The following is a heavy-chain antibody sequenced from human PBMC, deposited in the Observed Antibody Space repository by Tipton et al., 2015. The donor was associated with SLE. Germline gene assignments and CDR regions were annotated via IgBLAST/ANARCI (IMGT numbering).Heavy chain of an antibody. CDR3: ARDGGITTDIDV. CDR1: GDSISGYY. Sequence: TLSLTCNVSGDSISGYYWNWIRQPPGKGLEWVGFISYSGNTNYNPSLKSRVTISIDTSNNLFYLRLMSVTAADTAAYYCARDGGITTDIDVWGKGITVTVS. CDR2: ISYSGNT. D-gene: IGHD3-10*01. V-gene: IGHV4-59*01. J-gene: IGHJ6*03.